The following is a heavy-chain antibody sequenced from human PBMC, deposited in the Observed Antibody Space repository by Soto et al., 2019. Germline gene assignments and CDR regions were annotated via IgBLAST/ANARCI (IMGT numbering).Heavy chain of an antibody. CDR3: TTSLTTRVDP. J-gene: IGHJ5*02. D-gene: IGHD4-17*01. CDR1: GFTFSGSA. V-gene: IGHV3-73*01. CDR2: IRSKANNYAT. Sequence: GGSLRLSCVVSGFTFSGSAIHWVRQASRKGLEWVGRIRSKANNYATAYVASVKGRFTISRDDSKNTAYLQMNSLKTEDTAVYYCTTSLTTRVDPWGQGTLVTVSS.